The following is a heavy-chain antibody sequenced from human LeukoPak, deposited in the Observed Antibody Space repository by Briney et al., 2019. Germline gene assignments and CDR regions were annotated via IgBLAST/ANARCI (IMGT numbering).Heavy chain of an antibody. Sequence: GGSLRLSCSASGFAFSVYAMSWLRQPPGQGLEWVSTINANSGTTSYAASVRGRFTISRDNSKNTLYLQLNTLRADDTATYYCAKPISGGLAVTADWFRPWGQGTLVVVSS. CDR1: GFAFSVYA. D-gene: IGHD6-19*01. CDR2: INANSGTT. CDR3: AKPISGGLAVTADWFRP. J-gene: IGHJ5*01. V-gene: IGHV3-23*01.